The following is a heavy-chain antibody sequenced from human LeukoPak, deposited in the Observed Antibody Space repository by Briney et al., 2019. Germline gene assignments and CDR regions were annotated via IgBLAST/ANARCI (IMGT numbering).Heavy chain of an antibody. CDR2: IYYSGST. J-gene: IGHJ3*02. CDR3: ARAPKIYGGDSNLDAFDI. D-gene: IGHD4-23*01. CDR1: GGSISNYY. V-gene: IGHV4-59*01. Sequence: SETLSLTCTVSGGSISNYYWSWIRQPPGKGLEWIGYIYYSGSTNYNPSLKSRVTISVDTSKNQFSLKLSSVTAADTAVYYCARAPKIYGGDSNLDAFDIWGQGTMVTVSS.